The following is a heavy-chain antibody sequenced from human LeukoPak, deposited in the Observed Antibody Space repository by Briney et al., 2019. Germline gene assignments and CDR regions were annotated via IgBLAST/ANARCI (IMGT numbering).Heavy chain of an antibody. J-gene: IGHJ4*02. CDR1: GGSISSGGYY. CDR2: INHSGST. Sequence: SQTLSLTCTVSGGSISSGGYYWSWIRQHPGKGLEWIGYINHSGSTNYNPSLKSRVTISVDTSKNQFSLKLSSVTAADTAVYYCARVSRGPYIAAAAPFDYWGQGTLVTVSS. D-gene: IGHD6-13*01. CDR3: ARVSRGPYIAAAAPFDY. V-gene: IGHV4-31*03.